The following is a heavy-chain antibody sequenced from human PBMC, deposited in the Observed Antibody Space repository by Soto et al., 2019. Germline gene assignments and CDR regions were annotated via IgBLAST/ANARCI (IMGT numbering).Heavy chain of an antibody. D-gene: IGHD4-17*01. J-gene: IGHJ5*02. CDR2: INHSGST. V-gene: IGHV4-34*01. CDR3: ARGKRRRDYVPGNWFDP. Sequence: SETLSLTCAVYGGSFSGYYWSWIRQPPGKGLEWIGEINHSGSTNYNPSLKSRVTISVDTSKNQFSLKLSSVTAADTAVYYCARGKRRRDYVPGNWFDPWGQGTLVTVSS. CDR1: GGSFSGYY.